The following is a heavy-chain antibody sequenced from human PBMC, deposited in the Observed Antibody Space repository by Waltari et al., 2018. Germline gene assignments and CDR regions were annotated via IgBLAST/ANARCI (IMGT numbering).Heavy chain of an antibody. CDR2: IYYSGST. Sequence: QVQLQESGPGLVKPSETLSLTCTVSGGSISSHYWSWIRQPPGKGLEWIGYIYYSGSTNSNPSLKSRVTISVDTSKNQFSLKLSSVTAADTAVYYCARGDTRFDYWGQGTLVTVSS. CDR3: ARGDTRFDY. CDR1: GGSISSHY. J-gene: IGHJ4*02. D-gene: IGHD5-18*01. V-gene: IGHV4-59*11.